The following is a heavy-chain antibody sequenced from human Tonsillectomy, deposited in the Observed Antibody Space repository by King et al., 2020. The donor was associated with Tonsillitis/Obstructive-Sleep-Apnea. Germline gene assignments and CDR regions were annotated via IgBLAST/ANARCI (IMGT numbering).Heavy chain of an antibody. J-gene: IGHJ6*02. CDR3: ARGSYNYNAMDV. Sequence: QVQLQQWGAGLLKPSETLSLPCAVYGGSFSGHYWSWIRQPPGRGLEWIGEINDSGGTNYNPSLKSRVSISVDTSKNQFSLNLSSATAADTAVCYCARGSYNYNAMDVWGQGTTVTVSS. CDR1: GGSFSGHY. V-gene: IGHV4-34*01. CDR2: INDSGGT.